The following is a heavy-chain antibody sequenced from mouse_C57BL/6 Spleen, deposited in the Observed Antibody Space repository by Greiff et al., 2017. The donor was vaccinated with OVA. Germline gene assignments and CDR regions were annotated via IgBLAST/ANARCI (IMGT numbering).Heavy chain of an antibody. J-gene: IGHJ3*01. CDR3: ARYYYGSSFAD. CDR2: INPSNGGT. V-gene: IGHV1-53*01. Sequence: QVQLQQPGTELVKPGASVKLSCKASGYTFTSYWMHWVKQRPGQGLEWIGNINPSNGGTNSNEKFKSKATLPVDQSSSTAYRQLSSRTSEDSAVYYCARYYYGSSFADWGQGTLVTVSA. CDR1: GYTFTSYW. D-gene: IGHD1-1*01.